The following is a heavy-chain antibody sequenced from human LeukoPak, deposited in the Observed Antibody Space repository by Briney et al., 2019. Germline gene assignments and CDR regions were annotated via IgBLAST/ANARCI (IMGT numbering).Heavy chain of an antibody. CDR3: AREGYYYDSSGQDAFDI. CDR1: GYTFTSYY. J-gene: IGHJ3*02. D-gene: IGHD3-22*01. CDR2: INPSGGST. V-gene: IGHV1-46*01. Sequence: GAAVKVSCKASGYTFTSYYMHWGRQAPGQGLEWMGIINPSGGSTSYAQRFQGRVTMTRDTSTSTVYMELSSLRSEDTAVYYCAREGYYYDSSGQDAFDIWGQGTMVTVSS.